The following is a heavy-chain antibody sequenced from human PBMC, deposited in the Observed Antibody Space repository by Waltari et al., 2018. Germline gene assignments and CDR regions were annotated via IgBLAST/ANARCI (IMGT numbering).Heavy chain of an antibody. Sequence: EVQLLESGGGLVQPGGSLRLSCAASGFTFSSYAMSWVRQAPGKGLEWVSVIYSGGSSTYYADSVKGRFTISRDNSKNTLYLQMNSLRAEDTAVYYCAKNTNWYFDLWGRGTLVTVSS. V-gene: IGHV3-23*03. CDR3: AKNTNWYFDL. CDR1: GFTFSSYA. CDR2: IYSGGSST. J-gene: IGHJ2*01.